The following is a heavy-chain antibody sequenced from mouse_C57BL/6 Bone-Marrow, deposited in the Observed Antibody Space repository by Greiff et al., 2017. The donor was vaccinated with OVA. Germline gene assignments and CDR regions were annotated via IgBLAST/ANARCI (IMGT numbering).Heavy chain of an antibody. J-gene: IGHJ3*01. CDR1: GFSLTSYG. D-gene: IGHD1-1*01. V-gene: IGHV2-6*01. CDR3: ATDYYGSMGAY. CDR2: IWGVGST. Sequence: QVQLQQPGPGLVAPSQSLSITCTVSGFSLTSYGVDWVRQSPGKGLEWLGVIWGVGSTNYNSALKSRLSISKDNSKSQVFLKMNSLQTDDTAMYYCATDYYGSMGAYWGQGTLVTVSA.